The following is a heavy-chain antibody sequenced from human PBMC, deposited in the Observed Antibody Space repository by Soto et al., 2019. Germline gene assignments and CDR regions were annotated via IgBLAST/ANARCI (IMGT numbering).Heavy chain of an antibody. V-gene: IGHV1-3*01. CDR1: GYTFTSYA. Sequence: QVQLVQSGAEVKKPGASVKVSCKASGYTFTSYAMHWVRQAPGQRLEWMGWTNAGNGNTKYSQKFQGRVTITRDTSASTAYMELSSLRSEDTAVYYCAREHIVVVTAPSPPDAFDIWGQGTMVTVSS. J-gene: IGHJ3*02. D-gene: IGHD2-21*02. CDR2: TNAGNGNT. CDR3: AREHIVVVTAPSPPDAFDI.